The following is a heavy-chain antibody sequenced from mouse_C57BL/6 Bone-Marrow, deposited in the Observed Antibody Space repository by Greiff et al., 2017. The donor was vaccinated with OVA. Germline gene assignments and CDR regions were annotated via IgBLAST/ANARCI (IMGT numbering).Heavy chain of an antibody. Sequence: EVNVVESGGGLVKPGGSLKLSCAASGFTFSSYAMSWVRQTPEKRLEWVATISDGGSYTYYTDNVKGRFTISRDNANNNLYLLMSHLKSEDTAMYYCARDCGTGFAYWGQGTLVTVSA. D-gene: IGHD3-3*01. CDR2: ISDGGSYT. CDR3: ARDCGTGFAY. J-gene: IGHJ3*01. V-gene: IGHV5-4*01. CDR1: GFTFSSYA.